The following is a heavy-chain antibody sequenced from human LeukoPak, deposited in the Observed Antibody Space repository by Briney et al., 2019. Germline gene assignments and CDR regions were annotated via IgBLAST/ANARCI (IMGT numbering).Heavy chain of an antibody. D-gene: IGHD2-8*01. CDR3: TTGDCTKGVCYGSYFDY. CDR1: GFTFSNAR. Sequence: GGSLRLSCAASGFTFSNARMSWVRQVPGKGLEWVGRIKSKTDGGTTDYAAPVKGRFTISRDDSKNTLYLQMNSLKTEDTAVYYCTTGDCTKGVCYGSYFDYWGQETLVTVSS. J-gene: IGHJ4*02. V-gene: IGHV3-15*01. CDR2: IKSKTDGGTT.